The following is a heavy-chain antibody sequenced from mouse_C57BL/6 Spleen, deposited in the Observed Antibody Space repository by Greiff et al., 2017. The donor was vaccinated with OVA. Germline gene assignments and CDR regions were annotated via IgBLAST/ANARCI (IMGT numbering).Heavy chain of an antibody. CDR1: GYTFTSYG. CDR2: IYPRSGNT. J-gene: IGHJ4*01. CDR3: ARGVVARYAMDY. Sequence: QVHVKQSGAELARPGASVKLSCKASGYTFTSYGISWVKQRTGQGLEWIGEIYPRSGNTYYNEKFKGKATLTADKSSSTAYMELRSLTSEDSAVYFCARGVVARYAMDYWGQGTSVTVSS. D-gene: IGHD1-1*01. V-gene: IGHV1-81*01.